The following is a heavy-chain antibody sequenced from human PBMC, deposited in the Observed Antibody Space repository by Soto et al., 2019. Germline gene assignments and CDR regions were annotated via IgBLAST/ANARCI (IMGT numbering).Heavy chain of an antibody. CDR1: GFTFTSSA. D-gene: IGHD6-13*01. CDR3: AAGYSSCWYQNLGP. CDR2: IVVGSGNT. V-gene: IGHV1-58*01. Sequence: SVKVSCKASGFTFTSSAVQWVRQARGQRLEWIGWIVVGSGNTNYAQKFQERVTITRDMSTSTAYMELSSLRSEDTAVYYCAAGYSSCWYQNLGPWGQGPLVTVSS. J-gene: IGHJ5*02.